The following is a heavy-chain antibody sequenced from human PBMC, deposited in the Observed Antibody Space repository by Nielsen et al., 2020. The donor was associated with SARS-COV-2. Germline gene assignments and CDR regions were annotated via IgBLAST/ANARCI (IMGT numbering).Heavy chain of an antibody. V-gene: IGHV4-59*01. D-gene: IGHD4-17*01. J-gene: IGHJ4*02. CDR2: IYYSGST. CDR3: ARGVTTVTMRFDY. Sequence: SETLSLTCTVSGGSISSYYWSWIRQPPGKGLEWIGYIYYSGSTNYNPSLKSRVTISVDTSKNQFSLKLSSVTAADTAVYYRARGVTTVTMRFDYWGQGTLVTVSS. CDR1: GGSISSYY.